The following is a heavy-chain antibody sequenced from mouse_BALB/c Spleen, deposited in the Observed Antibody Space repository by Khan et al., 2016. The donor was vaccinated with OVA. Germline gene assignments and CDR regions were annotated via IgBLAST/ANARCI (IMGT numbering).Heavy chain of an antibody. Sequence: QIQLVQSGPELKKPGETVKISCKASGYTFTNYGMNWVKQAPGKGLKWMGWINTYTGEPTYADDFKGRFAFSLETSANTAYLQINHLTNEDTATYFCARSASYGCFDDWGAGTTVTVSS. J-gene: IGHJ1*01. D-gene: IGHD6-1*01. V-gene: IGHV9-3-1*01. CDR3: ARSASYGCFDD. CDR1: GYTFTNYG. CDR2: INTYTGEP.